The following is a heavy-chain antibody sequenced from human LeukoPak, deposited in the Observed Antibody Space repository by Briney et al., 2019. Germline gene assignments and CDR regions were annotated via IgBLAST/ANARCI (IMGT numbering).Heavy chain of an antibody. J-gene: IGHJ6*02. Sequence: ASVKVSCKDSGYTFTSYYMHWVRQAPGQGLEWMGIINPSGGSTSYAQKFQGRVTMTRDTSTSTVYMELSSLRSEDTAVYYCARDRNYDFWSGYYYGMDVWGQGTTVTVSS. CDR1: GYTFTSYY. CDR3: ARDRNYDFWSGYYYGMDV. D-gene: IGHD3-3*01. V-gene: IGHV1-46*01. CDR2: INPSGGST.